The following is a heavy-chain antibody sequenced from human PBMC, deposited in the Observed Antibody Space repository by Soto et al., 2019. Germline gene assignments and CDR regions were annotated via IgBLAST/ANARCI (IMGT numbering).Heavy chain of an antibody. V-gene: IGHV5-51*01. CDR2: IYPGDSDT. CDR3: ASGSLDSSAAYYYYGMDV. Sequence: GESLKISCKGSGYSFTSYWIGRVRQMPGKGLEWMGIIYPGDSDTRYSPSFQGQVTISADKSISTAYLQWSSLRASDTAMYYCASGSLDSSAAYYYYGMDVWGQGTTVTVSS. D-gene: IGHD6-25*01. CDR1: GYSFTSYW. J-gene: IGHJ6*02.